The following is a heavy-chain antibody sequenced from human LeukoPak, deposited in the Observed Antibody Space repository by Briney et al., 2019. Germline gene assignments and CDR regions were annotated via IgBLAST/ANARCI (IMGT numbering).Heavy chain of an antibody. V-gene: IGHV3-23*01. CDR3: AKFFDILTGYFDS. Sequence: PGGSLRLSCAASGFSFSSYAMSWVRQSPGKGLEWVSAISGGGGSTHYADSVKGRFTISRDNSKNPLYLQMNSLRADDTAVYYCAKFFDILTGYFDSWGQGTLVTVSS. CDR1: GFSFSSYA. J-gene: IGHJ4*02. CDR2: ISGGGGST. D-gene: IGHD3-9*01.